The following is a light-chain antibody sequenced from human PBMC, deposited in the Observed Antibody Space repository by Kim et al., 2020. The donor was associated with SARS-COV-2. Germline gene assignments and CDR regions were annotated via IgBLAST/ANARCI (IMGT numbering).Light chain of an antibody. Sequence: SYELTQPPSVSVSPRQTASIPCSGDNLGDKYACWYQQKPGQSPLLVIYQDTRRPSGIPDRFSGSNSGNTATLTISGTQAMDEADYYCQTWDGITAVFGGGTKVTVL. CDR2: QDT. CDR1: NLGDKY. V-gene: IGLV3-1*01. CDR3: QTWDGITAV. J-gene: IGLJ3*02.